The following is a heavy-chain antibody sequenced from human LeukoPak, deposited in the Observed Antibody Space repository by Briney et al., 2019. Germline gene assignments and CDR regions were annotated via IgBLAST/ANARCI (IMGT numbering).Heavy chain of an antibody. V-gene: IGHV3-74*01. D-gene: IGHD2-2*01. J-gene: IGHJ4*02. Sequence: GGSLGLSCGASGFTLSSYWMHWVPQAPGKGLVWVSRINSDGSSTDYADSVKGRFTISRDNAKNTLYLQMNSLRAEDTAVYYCAKDGKYCSSSSCYAQADYWGQGTLVTVSS. CDR2: INSDGSST. CDR3: AKDGKYCSSSSCYAQADY. CDR1: GFTLSSYW.